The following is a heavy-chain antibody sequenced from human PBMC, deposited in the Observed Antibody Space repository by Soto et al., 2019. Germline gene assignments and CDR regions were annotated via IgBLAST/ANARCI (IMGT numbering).Heavy chain of an antibody. J-gene: IGHJ5*02. D-gene: IGHD3-10*01. Sequence: VQSGAEVKKPGASVKVSCRASGYTFTGYYLHWVRQAPGQGLEWMGWVNPISGDTNYAQKFQDRVIMTRDRFITTVHMELSRLRSDDTAVYYCAREEGFRITMDRGRWFDPWGQGTLVTVSS. CDR2: VNPISGDT. CDR3: AREEGFRITMDRGRWFDP. CDR1: GYTFTGYY. V-gene: IGHV1-2*02.